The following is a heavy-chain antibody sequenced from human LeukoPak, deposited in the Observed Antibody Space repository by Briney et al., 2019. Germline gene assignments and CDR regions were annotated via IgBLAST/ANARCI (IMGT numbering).Heavy chain of an antibody. Sequence: SETLSLTCTVSGGSISSSSYYWGRIRQPPGKGLEWIGNIYYSGSTYYNPSLKSRVAISVDTSKNQFSLKLSSVTAADTAVYYCARHVTAVAGPIDFWGQGTLVTVSS. D-gene: IGHD6-19*01. V-gene: IGHV4-39*01. J-gene: IGHJ4*02. CDR3: ARHVTAVAGPIDF. CDR2: IYYSGST. CDR1: GGSISSSSYY.